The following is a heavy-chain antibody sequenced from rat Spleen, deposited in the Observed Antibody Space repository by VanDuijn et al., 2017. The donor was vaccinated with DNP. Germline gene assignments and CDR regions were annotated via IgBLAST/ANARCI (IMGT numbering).Heavy chain of an antibody. CDR3: TKDLQWYAMDA. CDR1: GFTFSNYD. CDR2: VNTGGGIT. J-gene: IGHJ4*01. V-gene: IGHV5-27*01. Sequence: EVHLMESGGGLVQPGRSLKLSCAASGFTFSNYDMAWVRQAPSKGLEWVASVNTGGGITYYRDSVKGRFIVSRDNAKSTLNLQMDSLRSEDTATYYCTKDLQWYAMDAWGQGTSVTVSS. D-gene: IGHD1-1*01.